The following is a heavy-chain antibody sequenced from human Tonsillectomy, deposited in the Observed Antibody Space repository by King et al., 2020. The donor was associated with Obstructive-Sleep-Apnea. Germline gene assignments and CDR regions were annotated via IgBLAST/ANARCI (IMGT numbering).Heavy chain of an antibody. CDR2: ISSSSSYI. CDR3: ARDRYNWNCAESAIDY. V-gene: IGHV3-21*01. CDR1: GFTFSSYS. J-gene: IGHJ4*02. Sequence: VQLVESGGGLVKPGGSLRLSCAASGFTFSSYSMNWVRQAPGKGLEWVSSISSSSSYIYYADSVKGRFTISRDNAKNSLYLQMNSLRAEDTAVYYCARDRYNWNCAESAIDYWGQGTLVTVSS. D-gene: IGHD1-7*01.